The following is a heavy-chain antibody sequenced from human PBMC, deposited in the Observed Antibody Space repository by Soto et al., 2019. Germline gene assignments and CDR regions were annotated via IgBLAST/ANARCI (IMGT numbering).Heavy chain of an antibody. CDR1: GFTFSSYW. Sequence: EVQLVESGGDLVQPGGSLRLSCAVSGFTFSSYWMSWVRQAPGKGLEWVANIKQDGSETYYVDSMKGRFTISRDNAKNSLHLQMNSLRVEDTAIYYCARGPGIAAPVGYWGQGTLVTVSS. J-gene: IGHJ4*02. CDR3: ARGPGIAAPVGY. D-gene: IGHD6-13*01. V-gene: IGHV3-7*01. CDR2: IKQDGSET.